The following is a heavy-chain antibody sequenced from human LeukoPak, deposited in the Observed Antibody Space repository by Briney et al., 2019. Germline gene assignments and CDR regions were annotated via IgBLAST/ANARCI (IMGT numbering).Heavy chain of an antibody. D-gene: IGHD3-22*01. CDR1: GGSISSSSYY. Sequence: SETLSLTCTVSGGSISSSSYYWGWIRQPPGKGLEWIGSIYYSGSTYYNPSLKSRVTISVDTPKNQFSLKLSSVTAADTAVYYCAQWLQDYFDYWGQGTLVTVSS. J-gene: IGHJ4*02. V-gene: IGHV4-39*01. CDR3: AQWLQDYFDY. CDR2: IYYSGST.